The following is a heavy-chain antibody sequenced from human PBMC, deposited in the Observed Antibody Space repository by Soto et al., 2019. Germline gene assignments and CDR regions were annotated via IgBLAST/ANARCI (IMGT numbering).Heavy chain of an antibody. Sequence: GASVKVSCKASGGTFSSYTISWVRQAPGQGLEWMGRIIPILGIANYAQKFQGRVTTTRDTSASTAYMELSSLRSEDTAVYYCARGILPIAVAAEPHCYYYYRMDVRGQGTTVTGSS. V-gene: IGHV1-69*02. CDR1: GGTFSSYT. CDR3: ARGILPIAVAAEPHCYYYYRMDV. J-gene: IGHJ6*02. CDR2: IIPILGIA. D-gene: IGHD6-19*01.